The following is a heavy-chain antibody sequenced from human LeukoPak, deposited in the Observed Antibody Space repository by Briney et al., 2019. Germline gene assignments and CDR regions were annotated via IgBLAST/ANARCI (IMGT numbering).Heavy chain of an antibody. J-gene: IGHJ2*01. CDR1: GGSFSGYY. V-gene: IGHV4-34*01. CDR2: INHSGST. Sequence: SETLSLTCAVYGGSFSGYYWSWIRQPPGKGLEWIGEINHSGSTNYNPSLKSRVTISVDTSKNQFSLKLSSVTAADTAVYYCARENSSGYYFLYWYFDLWGRGTLVTVSS. D-gene: IGHD3-22*01. CDR3: ARENSSGYYFLYWYFDL.